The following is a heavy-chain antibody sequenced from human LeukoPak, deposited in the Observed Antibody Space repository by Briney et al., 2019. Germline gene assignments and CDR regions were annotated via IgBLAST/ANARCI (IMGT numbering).Heavy chain of an antibody. V-gene: IGHV3-53*01. J-gene: IGHJ4*02. CDR2: IYSAGTT. CDR1: GFTVSSNY. D-gene: IGHD3-10*01. Sequence: GGSLRLSCAAYGFTVSSNYMSWVRQAPGRGLECISVIYSAGTTNYADSVKGRFTISRDISKNTVYLQMNSLRAEDTAVYYCARTPNYYYGSGNYYNDWGQGTLVTVSS. CDR3: ARTPNYYYGSGNYYND.